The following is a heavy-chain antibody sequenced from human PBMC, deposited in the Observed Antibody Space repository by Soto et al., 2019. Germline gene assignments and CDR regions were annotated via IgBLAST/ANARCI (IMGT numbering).Heavy chain of an antibody. V-gene: IGHV4-4*01. J-gene: IGHJ5*02. D-gene: IGHD5-18*01. CDR2: VYHSGST. Sequence: PETLSLTCAVSGGSISSYYWWSWVRQPPERGLEWIGEVYHSGSTNYNPSLKSRVTISVDKSKNQFSLELTSVTAADTAVYFCARDRPSEYTYGSSGWSDPWGQGTLVTVS. CDR1: GGSISSYYW. CDR3: ARDRPSEYTYGSSGWSDP.